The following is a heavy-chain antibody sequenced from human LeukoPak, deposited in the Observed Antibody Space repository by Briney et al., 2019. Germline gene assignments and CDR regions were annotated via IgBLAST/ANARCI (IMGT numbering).Heavy chain of an antibody. CDR3: ARDPCSSTSCYTWWFDP. CDR2: IYHSGST. V-gene: IGHV4-38-2*02. D-gene: IGHD2-2*02. J-gene: IGHJ5*02. Sequence: SETLSLTCTVSGYSISGGYYWGWIRQPPGKGLEWIGSIYHSGSTYYNPSLKSRVTISVDTSKNQFSLKLSSVTAADTAVYYCARDPCSSTSCYTWWFDPWGQGTLVTVSS. CDR1: GYSISGGYY.